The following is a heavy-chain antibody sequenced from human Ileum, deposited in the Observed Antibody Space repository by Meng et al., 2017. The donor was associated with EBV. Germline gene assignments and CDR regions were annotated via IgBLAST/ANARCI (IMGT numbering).Heavy chain of an antibody. CDR3: AYYTAGRGGVGS. CDR2: MYDSDSGKA. D-gene: IGHD2-8*02. V-gene: IGHV4-61*03. Sequence: VQPQESGPGLVKPSETLSLSCSVSGASVSSGGYHWSWIRQPPGKGLEWIGCMYDSDSGKAKYNPSLNSRVIISLDTSKNHFVLKLTSVTAADTAVYYCAYYTAGRGGVGSWGQGTLVTVSS. CDR1: GASVSSGGYH. J-gene: IGHJ4*02.